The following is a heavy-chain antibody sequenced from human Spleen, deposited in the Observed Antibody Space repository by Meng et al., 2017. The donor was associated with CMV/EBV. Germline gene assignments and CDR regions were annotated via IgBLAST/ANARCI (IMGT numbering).Heavy chain of an antibody. J-gene: IGHJ6*02. CDR1: GHILTRYA. V-gene: IGHV7-4-1*01. CDR2: INTNTGNP. CDR3: AKGTLIWSETQYYYYGMDV. D-gene: IGHD3-3*01. Sequence: ASVKVSCKASGHILTRYAMNWVRQAPGQGLEWMGWINTNTGNPTYAQGFTGRFVFSLDSAVSTAYLQICSLKAEDTAMYYCAKGTLIWSETQYYYYGMDVWGQGTTVTVSS.